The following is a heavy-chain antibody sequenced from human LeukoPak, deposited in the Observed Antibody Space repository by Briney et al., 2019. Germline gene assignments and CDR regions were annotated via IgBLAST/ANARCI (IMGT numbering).Heavy chain of an antibody. CDR1: GFTVSSDY. J-gene: IGHJ6*02. Sequence: GGSLRLSCAASGFTVSSDYMSWVRQVPGRGPEWVANVNRDGSETYYLDSVKGRFTISKDNAKNSLYLQMNSLRAEDTALYHCARNNGMDVWGQGTTVIVSS. CDR2: VNRDGSET. CDR3: ARNNGMDV. V-gene: IGHV3-7*03.